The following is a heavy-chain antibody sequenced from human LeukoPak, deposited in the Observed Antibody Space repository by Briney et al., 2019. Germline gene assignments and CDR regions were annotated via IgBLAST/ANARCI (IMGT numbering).Heavy chain of an antibody. CDR1: GYTFSDYY. J-gene: IGHJ5*02. V-gene: IGHV1-2*02. CDR3: ARMSILGRRNWFDP. D-gene: IGHD3-16*01. Sequence: ASVKVSCKASGYTFSDYYMHWVRQAPGQGLEWMGWINPNSGGTNYAQKFQGRVTMTRDTSISTAYMELSRLRSDDTAVYYCARMSILGRRNWFDPWGQGTLVTVSS. CDR2: INPNSGGT.